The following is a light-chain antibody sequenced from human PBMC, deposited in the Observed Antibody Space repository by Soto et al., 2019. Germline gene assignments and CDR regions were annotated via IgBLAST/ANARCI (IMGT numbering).Light chain of an antibody. Sequence: ENVLTQSPATLSLSPGERATLSCRASQSVSSYLAWYQQKPGQAPRLLIYDASNRATGIPARFSGSGSGTDFTLTISSLEPEDFAVYYCQQRSNWPMYTFGQGTKLEIK. CDR3: QQRSNWPMYT. J-gene: IGKJ2*01. CDR2: DAS. V-gene: IGKV3-11*01. CDR1: QSVSSY.